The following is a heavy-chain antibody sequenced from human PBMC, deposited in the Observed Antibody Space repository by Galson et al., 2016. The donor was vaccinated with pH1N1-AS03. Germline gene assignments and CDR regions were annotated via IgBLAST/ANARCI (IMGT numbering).Heavy chain of an antibody. Sequence: PALVKPTQTLTLTCTFSGFSLNIGGMCMNWIRQPPGKALEWLALIAWDDDKYYSTSLKTRLTISKDIAKNQVVLTMTNMDPVATATYYCARSSMERGEKWYHSMDFWGQGITVTVSS. CDR1: GFSLNIGGMC. CDR2: IAWDDDK. V-gene: IGHV2-70*01. J-gene: IGHJ6*02. D-gene: IGHD3-10*01. CDR3: ARSSMERGEKWYHSMDF.